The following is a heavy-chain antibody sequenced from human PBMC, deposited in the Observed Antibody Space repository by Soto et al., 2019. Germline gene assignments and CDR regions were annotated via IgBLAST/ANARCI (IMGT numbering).Heavy chain of an antibody. Sequence: ASVKVSGKASGCTFTSYGIHWGRQAPGQRLGWMGWINAANGDTKYSPKFQGRVTITRDTSASTAYMELSSMRSEDTAVYYCVRRHVSATGIDWFDPWGQGTLVTVSS. D-gene: IGHD6-13*01. V-gene: IGHV1-3*01. CDR1: GCTFTSYG. J-gene: IGHJ5*02. CDR2: INAANGDT. CDR3: VRRHVSATGIDWFDP.